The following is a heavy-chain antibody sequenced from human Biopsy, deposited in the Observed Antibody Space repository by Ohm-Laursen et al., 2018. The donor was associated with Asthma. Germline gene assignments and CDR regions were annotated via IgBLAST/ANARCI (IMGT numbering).Heavy chain of an antibody. CDR1: GGSISSGGYS. CDR2: IYHSGST. J-gene: IGHJ4*02. CDR3: ARVKDGYNFDY. Sequence: TLSLTCVVSGGSISSGGYSWSWIRQPPGKGLEWIGYIYHSGSTYYNPSLKSRVTISVGRSKNQFSLKLSSVTAADTAVYYCARVKDGYNFDYWGQGTLVTVSS. D-gene: IGHD5-24*01. V-gene: IGHV4-30-2*01.